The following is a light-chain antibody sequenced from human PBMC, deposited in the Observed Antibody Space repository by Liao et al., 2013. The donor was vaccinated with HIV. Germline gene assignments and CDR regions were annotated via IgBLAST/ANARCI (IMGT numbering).Light chain of an antibody. J-gene: IGLJ2*01. CDR3: QAWDKNIVV. Sequence: SYELTQPPSVSVSPGQTARITCSGDALPKQYAYWYQQKAGQSPVLVIFQGNKRPSGIPERFSGSTSGNTATLAISGTQPMDEADYFCQAWDKNIVVFGGGTRLTVL. V-gene: IGLV3-1*01. CDR2: QGN. CDR1: ALPKQY.